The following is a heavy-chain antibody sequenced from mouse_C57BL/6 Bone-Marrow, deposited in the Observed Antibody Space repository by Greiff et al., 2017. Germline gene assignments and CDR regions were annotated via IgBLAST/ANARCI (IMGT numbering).Heavy chain of an antibody. Sequence: VQLQQSGAELVRPGTSVKVSCKASGYAFTNYLIEWVKQRPGQGLEWIGVINPGSGGTNYNEKFKGKATLTADKSSSTAYMQLSSLTSEDSAVYFCARNYGNYVDYAMDYWGQGTSVTVSS. D-gene: IGHD2-1*01. CDR2: INPGSGGT. J-gene: IGHJ4*01. V-gene: IGHV1-54*01. CDR3: ARNYGNYVDYAMDY. CDR1: GYAFTNYL.